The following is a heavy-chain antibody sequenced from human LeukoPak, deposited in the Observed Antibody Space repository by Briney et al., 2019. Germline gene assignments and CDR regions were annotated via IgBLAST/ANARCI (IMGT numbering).Heavy chain of an antibody. D-gene: IGHD5-24*01. CDR3: ARDFRGRWLQSPAGAFDI. V-gene: IGHV3-21*01. Sequence: GGSLRLSCAVSGFTFSSYVMSWVRQAPGKGLEWVSSISSSSSYIYYADSVKGRFTISRDNAKNSLYLQMNSLRAEDTAVYYCARDFRGRWLQSPAGAFDIWGQGTMVTVSS. CDR2: ISSSSSYI. J-gene: IGHJ3*02. CDR1: GFTFSSYV.